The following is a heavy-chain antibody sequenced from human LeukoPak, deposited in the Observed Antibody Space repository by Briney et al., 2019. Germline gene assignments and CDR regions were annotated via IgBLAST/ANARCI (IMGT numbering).Heavy chain of an antibody. Sequence: GGSLRLSCAASGFTFISYWMSWVRQAPGKGLEWVANIKQDGSEKYYVDSVKGRFTISRDNAKNSLYLQMNSLRAEDTAVYYCARPSFRTFDYWGQGTLVTVSS. CDR3: ARPSFRTFDY. V-gene: IGHV3-7*01. CDR2: IKQDGSEK. D-gene: IGHD1-7*01. CDR1: GFTFISYW. J-gene: IGHJ4*02.